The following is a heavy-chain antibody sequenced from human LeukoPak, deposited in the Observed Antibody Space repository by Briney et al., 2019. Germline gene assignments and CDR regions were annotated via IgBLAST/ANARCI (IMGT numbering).Heavy chain of an antibody. V-gene: IGHV4-34*01. J-gene: IGHJ4*02. CDR2: IDHSGST. D-gene: IGHD6-13*01. CDR3: ARGLGYSSSPIDY. Sequence: SETLSLTCAVYGGSFSGYYWSWIRQPPGKGLEWIGEIDHSGSTNYNPSLKSRVTISVDTSKNQFSLKLSSVTAADTAVYYCARGLGYSSSPIDYWGQGTLVTVSS. CDR1: GGSFSGYY.